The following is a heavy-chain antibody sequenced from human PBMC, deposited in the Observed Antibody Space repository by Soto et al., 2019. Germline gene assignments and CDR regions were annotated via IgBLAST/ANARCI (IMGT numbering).Heavy chain of an antibody. D-gene: IGHD6-19*01. V-gene: IGHV1-24*01. CDR3: AAVAGPCYYYGMDV. CDR1: GYTLTELS. J-gene: IGHJ6*02. Sequence: ASVKVSCKVSGYTLTELSMHWVRQAPGKGLEWMGGFDPEDGETIYAQKFQGRVTMTEDTSTDTAYMELSSLRSEDTAVYYCAAVAGPCYYYGMDVWGQGTTVTVSS. CDR2: FDPEDGET.